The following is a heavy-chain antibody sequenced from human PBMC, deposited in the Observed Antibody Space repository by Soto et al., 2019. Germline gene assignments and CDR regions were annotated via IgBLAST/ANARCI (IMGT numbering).Heavy chain of an antibody. CDR2: IYYSGST. V-gene: IGHV4-30-4*08. CDR1: GGSINNDDYY. CDR3: ARATTVTSSFFYYGLDV. Sequence: QVQLQESGPGLVTPSQTLSLTCSVSGGSINNDDYYWTWIRQPPGKGLEWIGHIYYSGSTYYNPSLKSRLTLSLHTSQNQFSLHLTSVIAADSASYFCARATTVTSSFFYYGLDVWGQGTTVNVSS. D-gene: IGHD4-17*01. J-gene: IGHJ6*02.